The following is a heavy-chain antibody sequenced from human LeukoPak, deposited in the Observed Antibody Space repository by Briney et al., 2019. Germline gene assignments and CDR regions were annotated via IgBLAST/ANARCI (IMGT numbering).Heavy chain of an antibody. D-gene: IGHD2-2*01. CDR2: ISGSGGST. Sequence: GGSLRLSCATSTFSFSNYAMSWVRQAPGKGLEWVSGISGSGGSTYYADSVKGRFTISRGNSKNTLYLQMNSLRSEDTAVYYCARGLGYCSSTSCAFDYWGQGTLVTVSS. V-gene: IGHV3-23*01. CDR3: ARGLGYCSSTSCAFDY. J-gene: IGHJ4*02. CDR1: TFSFSNYA.